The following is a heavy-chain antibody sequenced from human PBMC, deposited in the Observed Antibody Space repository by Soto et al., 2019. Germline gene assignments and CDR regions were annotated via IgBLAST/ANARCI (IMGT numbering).Heavy chain of an antibody. J-gene: IGHJ4*02. V-gene: IGHV2-5*01. CDR2: IYWNNDK. Sequence: QITLKESGPTLVNPTQTLTVTCTFSGFSLSTSGVGVGWIRQPPGKALEWLALIYWNNDKRYSPSLKSRLTTTKDTSKNQVVLTMTNMDPVDTATYYCAHRLCDSSCYWDVGYFDSWGQGTLVTVSS. CDR1: GFSLSTSGVG. CDR3: AHRLCDSSCYWDVGYFDS. D-gene: IGHD3-22*01.